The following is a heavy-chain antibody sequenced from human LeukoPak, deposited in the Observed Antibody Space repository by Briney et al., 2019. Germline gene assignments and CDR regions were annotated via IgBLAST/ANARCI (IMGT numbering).Heavy chain of an antibody. CDR1: RFSFSSYS. CDR3: ARTPRPSTSSGC. D-gene: IGHD6-6*01. Sequence: GGSLRLSCAASRFSFSSYSMNWVRQAPGKGLEWVSSISSSSSYIYYADSVKGRFTISRDNAKNSLYLQMNSLRAEDTAVYYCARTPRPSTSSGCWGQGTLVTVSS. J-gene: IGHJ4*02. V-gene: IGHV3-21*01. CDR2: ISSSSSYI.